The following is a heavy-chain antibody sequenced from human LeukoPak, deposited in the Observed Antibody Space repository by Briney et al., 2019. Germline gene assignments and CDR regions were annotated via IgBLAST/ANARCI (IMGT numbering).Heavy chain of an antibody. J-gene: IGHJ5*02. V-gene: IGHV3-21*01. CDR3: ARSVVVPAAMTEWGNRFDP. D-gene: IGHD2-2*01. Sequence: PGGSLRLSCAASGFTFSSYSMNWVRQAPGKGLEWVSSISSSSSYIYYADSVKGRFTISRDNAKNSLYLQMNSLRAEDTAVYYCARSVVVPAAMTEWGNRFDPWGQGTLVTVSS. CDR2: ISSSSSYI. CDR1: GFTFSSYS.